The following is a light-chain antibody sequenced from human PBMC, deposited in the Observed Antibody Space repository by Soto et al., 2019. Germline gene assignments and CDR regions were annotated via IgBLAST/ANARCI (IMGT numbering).Light chain of an antibody. J-gene: IGKJ5*01. CDR1: QSVSSSY. CDR3: QQYNNWPPIT. CDR2: GAS. Sequence: EIVLTQSPGTLSLSQGERATLSCRAIQSVSSSYLAWYQQKPGQAPRLLIYGASTRATGIPARFSGSGSGTEFTLTISSLQSEDFAVYYCQQYNNWPPITFGQGTRLEIK. V-gene: IGKV3-15*01.